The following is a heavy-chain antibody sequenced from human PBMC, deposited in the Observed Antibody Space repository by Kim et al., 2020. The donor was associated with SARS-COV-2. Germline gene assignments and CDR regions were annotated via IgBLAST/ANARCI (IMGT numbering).Heavy chain of an antibody. D-gene: IGHD4-17*01. V-gene: IGHV4-38-2*02. Sequence: SETLSLTCTVSGYSISSGYYWGWIRQPPGKGLEWIGSIYHSGSTYYNPSLKSRVTISVDTSKNQFSLKLSSVTAADTAVYYCARGQRLSNHGDFDYWGQGTLVTVSS. CDR3: ARGQRLSNHGDFDY. CDR1: GYSISSGYY. J-gene: IGHJ4*02. CDR2: IYHSGST.